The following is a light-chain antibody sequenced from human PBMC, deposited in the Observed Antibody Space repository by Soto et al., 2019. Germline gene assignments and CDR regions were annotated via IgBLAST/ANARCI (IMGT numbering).Light chain of an antibody. CDR1: QSVSSNF. V-gene: IGKV3-20*01. CDR2: GAS. Sequence: EIVLTQSPGTLSLSPGERVTLSCRASQSVSSNFLAWYQQKPGQAPRLLIYGASNRAAGIPDRFSGSGSGTDFTLTIRRMETEHFPVYYCQQYGSSAWTFGQGTKVDIK. J-gene: IGKJ1*01. CDR3: QQYGSSAWT.